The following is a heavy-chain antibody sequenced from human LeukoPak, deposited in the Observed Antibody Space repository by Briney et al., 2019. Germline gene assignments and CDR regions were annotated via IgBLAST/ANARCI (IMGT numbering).Heavy chain of an antibody. J-gene: IGHJ4*02. CDR1: GFTFSTYW. Sequence: GGSLRLSCAASGFTFSTYWMSWVRQAPGKGLEWVANIKQDGSEKYYVDSVKGRFTISRDNAKNSLYLQMNSLRAEDMAVYYCATTGYSYGYDIDYWGQGTLVTVSS. D-gene: IGHD5-18*01. CDR3: ATTGYSYGYDIDY. V-gene: IGHV3-7*01. CDR2: IKQDGSEK.